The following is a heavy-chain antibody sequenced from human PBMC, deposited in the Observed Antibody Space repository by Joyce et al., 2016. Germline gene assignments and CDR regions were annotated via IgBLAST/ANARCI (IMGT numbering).Heavy chain of an antibody. V-gene: IGHV4-38-2*01. D-gene: IGHD3-10*02. CDR3: TRGILFPES. CDR2: ISYTGTT. CDR1: GYSISSAYY. Sequence: QVQLQESGPRLVRPAATLSLTCAVSGYSISSAYYWGWIRQPPGKGLEWIGSISYTGTTFYNPSLKSRVTISRDTSKNQFFLKLHSVTAADTAIFYCTRGILFPESWGQGTLVTVSS. J-gene: IGHJ5*02.